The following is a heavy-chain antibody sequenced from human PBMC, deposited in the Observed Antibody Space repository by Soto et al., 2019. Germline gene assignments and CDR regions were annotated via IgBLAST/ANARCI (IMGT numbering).Heavy chain of an antibody. CDR2: VYRTGST. D-gene: IGHD6-13*01. V-gene: IGHV4-4*02. CDR3: ARARATIAAAAIFDC. CDR1: GGSISTSNW. J-gene: IGHJ4*02. Sequence: QVQLQESGPGLVKPSGTLSLTCAVSGGSISTSNWWSWVRQPPGKGLEWIGEVYRTGSTTYNPSLESRLTISVDTSKSQSSLKLTSVTAADTAVYYCARARATIAAAAIFDCWGQGTLVTVSS.